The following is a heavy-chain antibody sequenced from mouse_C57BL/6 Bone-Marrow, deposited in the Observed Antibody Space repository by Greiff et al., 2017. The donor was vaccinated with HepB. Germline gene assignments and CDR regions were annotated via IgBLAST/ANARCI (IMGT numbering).Heavy chain of an antibody. CDR3: ARGWLLRGY. J-gene: IGHJ2*01. V-gene: IGHV1-42*01. CDR2: INPSTGGT. CDR1: GYSFTGYY. Sequence: EVKLVESGPELVKPGASVKISCKASGYSFTGYYMNWVKQSPEKSLEWIGEINPSTGGTTYNQKFKAKATLTVDKSSSTAYMQLKSLTSEDSAVYYCARGWLLRGYWGQGTTLTVSS. D-gene: IGHD2-3*01.